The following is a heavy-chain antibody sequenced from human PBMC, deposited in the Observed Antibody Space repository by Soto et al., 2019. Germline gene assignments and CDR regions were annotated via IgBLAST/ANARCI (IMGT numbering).Heavy chain of an antibody. V-gene: IGHV1-2*02. CDR1: GYTFTGHY. CDR3: AREPMVRAAHGFDI. D-gene: IGHD3-10*01. J-gene: IGHJ3*02. CDR2: INPNSAGT. Sequence: QVQLVQSGAEVKKPGASVKVSCKASGYTFTGHYMHWVRQAPGQGLEWMGCINPNSAGTNYAQKFQGRVTMTRDTSISTAYMELSRLRSDDTAVYYCAREPMVRAAHGFDIWGQGTMVTVSS.